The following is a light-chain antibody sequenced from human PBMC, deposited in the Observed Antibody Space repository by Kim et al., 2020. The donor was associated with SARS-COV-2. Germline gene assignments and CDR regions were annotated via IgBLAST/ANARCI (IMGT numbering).Light chain of an antibody. Sequence: PGERAPLPCRAGQSVSSNLAWYQQNPAQAPRLLIYGASTRATGIPARFSGSGSGTEFTLTISSLQSEDFAVYYCQQYNNWPPITFGQGTRLEIK. V-gene: IGKV3-15*01. CDR2: GAS. CDR3: QQYNNWPPIT. CDR1: QSVSSN. J-gene: IGKJ5*01.